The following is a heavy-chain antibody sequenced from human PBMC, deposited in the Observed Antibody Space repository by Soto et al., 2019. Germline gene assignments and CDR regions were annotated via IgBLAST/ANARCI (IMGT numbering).Heavy chain of an antibody. CDR2: IIPIFGTA. V-gene: IGHV1-69*13. CDR3: ARGYDFWSVYTSPQYYYYGMDV. D-gene: IGHD3-3*01. Sequence: GASVKVSCKASGGTFSSYAISWVRQAPGQGLEWMGGIIPIFGTANYAQKFQGRVTITADESTSTAYMELSSLRSEDTAVYYCARGYDFWSVYTSPQYYYYGMDVSSQGTTVTGSS. J-gene: IGHJ6*02. CDR1: GGTFSSYA.